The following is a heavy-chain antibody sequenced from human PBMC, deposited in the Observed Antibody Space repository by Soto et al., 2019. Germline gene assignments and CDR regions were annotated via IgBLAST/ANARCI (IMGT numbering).Heavy chain of an antibody. V-gene: IGHV3-23*01. D-gene: IGHD3-10*01. CDR1: GFTFSSYA. J-gene: IGHJ4*02. CDR3: AKDWLAVRGEPPTD. CDR2: ISGSGGST. Sequence: EVQLLESGGGLVQPGGSLRLSCAASGFTFSSYAMSWVRQAPGKGLEWVSAISGSGGSTYYADSVKGRFTISRANSKNTLYRQMNSMRAEDTAGDYCAKDWLAVRGEPPTDWGQGTLVTVSS.